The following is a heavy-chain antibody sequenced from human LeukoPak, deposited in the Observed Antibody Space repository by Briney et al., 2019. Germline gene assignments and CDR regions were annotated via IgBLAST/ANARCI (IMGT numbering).Heavy chain of an antibody. Sequence: PGGSLRLSCAASGFTFSSYSMNWVRQAPGKGLEWVSSISSSSSYIYYADSVKGRFTISRDNSKNTLYLQMNSLRAEDTAVYYCAKAMYSSSCLDYWGQGTLVTVSS. V-gene: IGHV3-21*01. CDR3: AKAMYSSSCLDY. J-gene: IGHJ4*02. CDR2: ISSSSSYI. CDR1: GFTFSSYS. D-gene: IGHD6-13*01.